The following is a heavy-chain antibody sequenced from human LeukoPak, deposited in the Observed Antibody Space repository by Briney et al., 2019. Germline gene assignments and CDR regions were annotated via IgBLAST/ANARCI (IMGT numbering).Heavy chain of an antibody. Sequence: ASVKVSCKASGYSFTNYDINWVRQATGQGLEWKGWMNPKSGDTGYSQKFQGRVFITRDTSINTAYMELSSLGSDDTAVYYCARDLLRFLEWLSPFDPWGQGTLVTVSS. CDR3: ARDLLRFLEWLSPFDP. CDR1: GYSFTNYD. J-gene: IGHJ5*02. V-gene: IGHV1-8*03. D-gene: IGHD3-3*01. CDR2: MNPKSGDT.